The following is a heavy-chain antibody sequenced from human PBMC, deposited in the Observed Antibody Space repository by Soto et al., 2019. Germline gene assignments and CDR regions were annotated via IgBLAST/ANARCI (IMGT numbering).Heavy chain of an antibody. Sequence: QVQLQESGPGLVKPSQTLSLTCTVSGGSISSGGYYWSWIRQHPGKGLEWIGYIYYSGSTYYNPSLKGRVTISGDTSKNQFPLKLSSVTAADTAVYYCARDRGAITMVRGAYFDYWGQGTLVTVSS. CDR1: GGSISSGGYY. CDR3: ARDRGAITMVRGAYFDY. J-gene: IGHJ4*02. D-gene: IGHD3-10*01. V-gene: IGHV4-31*03. CDR2: IYYSGST.